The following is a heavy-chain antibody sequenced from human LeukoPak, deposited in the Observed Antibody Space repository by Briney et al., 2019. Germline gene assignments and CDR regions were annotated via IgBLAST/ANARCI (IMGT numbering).Heavy chain of an antibody. CDR1: GFTFDDYA. CDR2: ISWNSGSI. J-gene: IGHJ6*02. V-gene: IGHV3-9*01. Sequence: GGSLRLSCAASGFTFDDYAMHWVRQAPGKGLEWVSGISWNSGSIGYADSVKGRFTISRGNAKSSLYLQMNSLRAEDTALYYCAKEDYYYYGMDVWGQGTTVTVSS. CDR3: AKEDYYYYGMDV.